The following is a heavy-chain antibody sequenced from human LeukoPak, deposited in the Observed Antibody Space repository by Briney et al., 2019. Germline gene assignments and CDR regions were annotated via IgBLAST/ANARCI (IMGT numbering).Heavy chain of an antibody. J-gene: IGHJ6*03. V-gene: IGHV5-51*01. CDR2: IYPDDSDT. Sequence: KPGESLKISCKGSGYSFTSYWIGWVRQMPGKGLEWMGIIYPDDSDTKYSPSFQGQVTISADKSISTAYLQWSRLKASDTAMYYCARLAFCTNAVCFSNYYYSMDVWGRGTTVTVSS. D-gene: IGHD2-8*01. CDR3: ARLAFCTNAVCFSNYYYSMDV. CDR1: GYSFTSYW.